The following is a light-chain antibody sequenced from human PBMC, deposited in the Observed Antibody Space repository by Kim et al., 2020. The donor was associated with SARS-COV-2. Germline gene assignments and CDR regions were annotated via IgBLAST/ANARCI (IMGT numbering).Light chain of an antibody. CDR3: QSYDSSLSVV. Sequence: GQRVTISCTGSSSNIGAGYDVHWYQQLPGTAPKLLIYGNSNRPSGVPDRFSGSKSGTSASLAITGLQAEDEADYYCQSYDSSLSVVFGGGTKLTVL. J-gene: IGLJ2*01. V-gene: IGLV1-40*01. CDR1: SSNIGAGYD. CDR2: GNS.